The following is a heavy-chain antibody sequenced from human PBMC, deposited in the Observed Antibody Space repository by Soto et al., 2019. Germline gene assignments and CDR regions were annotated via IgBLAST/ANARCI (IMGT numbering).Heavy chain of an antibody. CDR1: GGSISSSSYY. V-gene: IGHV4-39*01. CDR3: ARRRGGGGGYEPSPAYGMDV. Sequence: KPSETLSLTCTVSGGSISSSSYYWGWIRQPPGKGLEWIGSIYYSGSTYYNPSLKSRVTISVDTSKNQFSLKLSSVTAADTAVYYCARRRGGGGGYEPSPAYGMDVWGQGTTVTVSS. D-gene: IGHD3-16*01. CDR2: IYYSGST. J-gene: IGHJ6*02.